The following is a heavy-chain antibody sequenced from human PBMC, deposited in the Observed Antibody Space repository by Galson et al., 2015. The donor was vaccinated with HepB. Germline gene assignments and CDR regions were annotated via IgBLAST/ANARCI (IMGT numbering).Heavy chain of an antibody. D-gene: IGHD3-10*01. J-gene: IGHJ6*02. V-gene: IGHV3-30*02. CDR3: AKNGYYGSGRPSPGGYYYGMDV. CDR1: GFTFSSYG. Sequence: SLRLSCAASGFTFSSYGMHWVRQAPGKGLEWVAFIRYDGSNKYYADSVKGRFTISRDNSKNTLYLQMNSLRAEDTAVYYCAKNGYYGSGRPSPGGYYYGMDVWGQGTTVTVSS. CDR2: IRYDGSNK.